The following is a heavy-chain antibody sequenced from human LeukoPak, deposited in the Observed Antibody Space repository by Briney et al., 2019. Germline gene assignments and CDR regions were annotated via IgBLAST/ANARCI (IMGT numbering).Heavy chain of an antibody. CDR3: AKDSSSSGIDY. CDR1: GFTFSSYG. J-gene: IGHJ4*02. Sequence: GGSRRLSCAASGFTFSSYGMHWVRQAPGKGLEWVAVISYDGSNKYYADSVKGRFTISRDNSKNTLYVQMNSLRAEDTAVYYCAKDSSSSGIDYWGQGTLVTVSS. D-gene: IGHD6-13*01. V-gene: IGHV3-30*18. CDR2: ISYDGSNK.